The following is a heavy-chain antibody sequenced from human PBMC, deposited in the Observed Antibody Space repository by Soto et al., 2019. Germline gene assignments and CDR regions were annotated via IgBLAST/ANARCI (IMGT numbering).Heavy chain of an antibody. CDR2: IIPIVGSA. V-gene: IGHV1-69*01. D-gene: IGHD2-2*01. CDR1: GGTFSSYA. CDR3: ARSQGSSTSLEIYYYYYYGMDV. Sequence: QVQLVRSGAEVKKPGSLVKVSCKASGGTFSSYAISWVRQAPGQGLEWMGGIIPIVGSANYAQKFQGRVTITADESTSTAYMELSSLRSEDTAVYYCARSQGSSTSLEIYYYYYYGMDVWGQGTTVTVSS. J-gene: IGHJ6*02.